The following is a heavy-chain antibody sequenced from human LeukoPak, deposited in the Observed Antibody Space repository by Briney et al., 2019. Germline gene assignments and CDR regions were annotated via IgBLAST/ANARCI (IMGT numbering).Heavy chain of an antibody. CDR1: GLTVSSEY. D-gene: IGHD6-6*01. V-gene: IGHV3-53*01. CDR2: IYGAGAT. J-gene: IGHJ4*02. CDR3: ARLLPASRHYFDY. Sequence: GGSLRLSCAAYGLTVSSEYLAWVRQAPGKGLEWISVIYGAGATYYADSVEGRLTISRDTYNNALYLQMNSLRVEDTAVYHCARLLPASRHYFDYWGRGTPVTVSS.